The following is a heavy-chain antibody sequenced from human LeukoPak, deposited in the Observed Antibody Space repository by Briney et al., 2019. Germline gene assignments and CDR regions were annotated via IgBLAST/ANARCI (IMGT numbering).Heavy chain of an antibody. CDR3: ARDQQQLVPYFDY. V-gene: IGHV4-59*01. Sequence: SETLSLTCTVSGGSISSYYWSWVRQAPGKGLEWVWYIYYSGSSNYNPSLKSRVTISVATSKNQFSLKLSSVTAADTAVYYCARDQQQLVPYFDYWGQGTLVTVSS. D-gene: IGHD6-13*01. CDR2: IYYSGSS. J-gene: IGHJ4*02. CDR1: GGSISSYY.